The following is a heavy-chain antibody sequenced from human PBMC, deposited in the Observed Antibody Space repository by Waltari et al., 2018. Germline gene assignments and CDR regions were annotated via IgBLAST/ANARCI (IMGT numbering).Heavy chain of an antibody. D-gene: IGHD4-17*01. CDR3: AKDQDYGGNSPLGGEGMDV. Sequence: QVQLVESGGGVVQPGRSLRLSCAASGFTFSSYGMHWVRQAPGQGLEWVAVIWYDGSNKYYADSVKGRFTISRDNSKNTLYLQMNSLRAEDTAMYYCAKDQDYGGNSPLGGEGMDVWGQGTTVTVSS. V-gene: IGHV3-30*18. J-gene: IGHJ6*02. CDR2: IWYDGSNK. CDR1: GFTFSSYG.